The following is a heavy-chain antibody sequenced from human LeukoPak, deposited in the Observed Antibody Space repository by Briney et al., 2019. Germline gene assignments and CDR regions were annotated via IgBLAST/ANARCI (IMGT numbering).Heavy chain of an antibody. CDR1: GSSFNTYG. CDR3: AGQGDAIEY. CDR2: IWSDGTTK. V-gene: IGHV3-33*01. J-gene: IGHJ4*02. D-gene: IGHD1-26*01. Sequence: TGGSLRLSCAASGSSFNTYGMHWVRQAPGKGLEWVAVIWSDGTTKFYADSVKGRFTISRDNSKNTLVLQMNSLTAEDTALYYCAGQGDAIEYWGQGTLVTVSS.